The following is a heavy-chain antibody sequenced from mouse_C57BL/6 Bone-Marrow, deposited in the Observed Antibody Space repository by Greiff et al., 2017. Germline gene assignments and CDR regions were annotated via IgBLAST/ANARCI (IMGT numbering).Heavy chain of an antibody. J-gene: IGHJ4*01. D-gene: IGHD2-4*01. CDR2: IYPGDGDT. Sequence: LVESGPELVKPGASVKISCKASGYAFSSSWMNWVKQRPGKGLEWIGRIYPGDGDTNYNGKFKGKATLTADKSSSTAYMQLSSLTSEDSAVYFCASYDYDGAMDYWGQGTSVTVSS. CDR1: GYAFSSSW. V-gene: IGHV1-82*01. CDR3: ASYDYDGAMDY.